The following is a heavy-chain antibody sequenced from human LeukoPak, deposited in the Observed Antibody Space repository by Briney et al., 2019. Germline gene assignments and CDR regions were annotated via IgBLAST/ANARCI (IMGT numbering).Heavy chain of an antibody. D-gene: IGHD6-13*01. CDR2: INHSGST. V-gene: IGHV4-34*01. J-gene: IGHJ6*03. CDR3: ARVCVYSGAPIYYYYYYYMDV. Sequence: SETLSLTCAVYGGSFSGYYWSWIRQPPGKGLEWIGEINHSGSTNYNPSLKSRVTISVDTSKNQFSLKLSSVTAADTAVYYCARVCVYSGAPIYYYYYYYMDVWGKGTTVTVSS. CDR1: GGSFSGYY.